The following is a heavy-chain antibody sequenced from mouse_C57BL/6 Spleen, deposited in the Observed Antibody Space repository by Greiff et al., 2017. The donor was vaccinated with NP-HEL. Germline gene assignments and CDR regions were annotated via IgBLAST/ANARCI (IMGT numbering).Heavy chain of an antibody. CDR3: ARGEGVTTFHTGRFDV. D-gene: IGHD2-2*01. CDR1: GYTFTDYY. CDR2: INPNNGGT. Sequence: EVQLQQSGPELVKPGASVKISCKASGYTFTDYYMNWVKQSHGKSLEWIGDINPNNGGTSYNQKFTGKATLTVAKSSSTAYMELRSLTSEDSAVYYWARGEGVTTFHTGRFDVWGTGTTVTVSS. V-gene: IGHV1-26*01. J-gene: IGHJ1*03.